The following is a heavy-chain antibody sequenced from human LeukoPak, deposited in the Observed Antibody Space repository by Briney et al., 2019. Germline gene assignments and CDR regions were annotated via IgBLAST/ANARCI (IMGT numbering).Heavy chain of an antibody. Sequence: PGGSLRLSCAVSGFRFGDYWMTWARHIPGKGLEWVANIKQDGAEKHYAESVEGRFIISRDNAKNSLYLEMDSLRVEDTAVYYCAGVGEWDLQRVFEYWGQGTLVTVSS. V-gene: IGHV3-7*01. CDR1: GFRFGDYW. D-gene: IGHD1-26*01. CDR3: AGVGEWDLQRVFEY. CDR2: IKQDGAEK. J-gene: IGHJ4*02.